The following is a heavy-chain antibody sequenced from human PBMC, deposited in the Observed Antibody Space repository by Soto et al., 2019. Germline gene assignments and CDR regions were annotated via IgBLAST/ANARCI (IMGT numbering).Heavy chain of an antibody. CDR3: ARDRRYYYDSSGYTPFGY. CDR1: GGTFSGYA. D-gene: IGHD3-22*01. CDR2: IIPIFGTA. J-gene: IGHJ4*02. Sequence: SVKVSCKASGGTFSGYAISWVRQAPGQGLEWMGGIIPIFGTANYAQKFQGRVTITADESTSTAYMELSSLRSEDTAVYYCARDRRYYYDSSGYTPFGYWGQGTLVTVSS. V-gene: IGHV1-69*13.